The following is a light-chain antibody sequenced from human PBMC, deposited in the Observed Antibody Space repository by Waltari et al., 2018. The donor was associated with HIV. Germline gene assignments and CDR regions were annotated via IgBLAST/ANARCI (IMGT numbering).Light chain of an antibody. J-gene: IGKJ3*01. CDR2: GAS. V-gene: IGKV3-20*01. Sequence: EIVLTQSPGSLSLSPGERATLSCRASQSVSSTYFSWYQQRPGQAPSLLIYGASSRATGIPDRFIGSGSGTDFTLTISRLEPEDFAVYYCQQFGSSRFTFGPGTKVDIK. CDR3: QQFGSSRFT. CDR1: QSVSSTY.